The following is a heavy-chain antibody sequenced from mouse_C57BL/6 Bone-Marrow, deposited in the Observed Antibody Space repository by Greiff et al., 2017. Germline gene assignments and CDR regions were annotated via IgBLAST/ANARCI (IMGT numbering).Heavy chain of an antibody. D-gene: IGHD1-1*01. CDR1: GFTFTDYY. V-gene: IGHV7-3*01. CDR3: ARSPYYYGSSYDYAMDY. J-gene: IGHJ4*01. CDR2: IRNKANGYTT. Sequence: EVQGVESGGGLVQPGGSLSLSCAASGFTFTDYYMSWVRQPPGKALEWLGFIRNKANGYTTEYSASVKGRFTISRDNSQSILYPQMNALRAEDSATYYCARSPYYYGSSYDYAMDYWGQGTSVTVSS.